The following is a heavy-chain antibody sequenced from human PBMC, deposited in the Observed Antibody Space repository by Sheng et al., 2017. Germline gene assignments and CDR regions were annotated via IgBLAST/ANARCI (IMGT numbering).Heavy chain of an antibody. V-gene: IGHV4-59*01. CDR1: GGSISNYY. Sequence: QVQLQESGPGLVKPSETLSLSCSVSGGSISNYYWSWVRQPPGKGLEWIGYIFYSGSTNYNPSLKSRVTISLDTSKSHFSLNLSSVTAADTAMYYCARGPVRFYFDYWGPGKLVTVSS. D-gene: IGHD3-10*01. J-gene: IGHJ4*02. CDR3: ARGPVRFYFDY. CDR2: IFYSGST.